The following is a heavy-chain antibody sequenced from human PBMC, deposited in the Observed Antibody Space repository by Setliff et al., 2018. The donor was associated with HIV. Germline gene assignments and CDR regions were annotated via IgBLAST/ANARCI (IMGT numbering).Heavy chain of an antibody. V-gene: IGHV1-18*04. J-gene: IGHJ5*02. D-gene: IGHD2-2*01. CDR2: ISAYNGNR. CDR3: AVVVPAAMPGGIGWFDP. Sequence: ASVKVSCKASGYTFTGYYIHWVRQAPGQGLEWVGWISAYNGNRNYAQKLQGRVTMTTDTSTSTAYMELRSLRSDDTAVYYCAVVVPAAMPGGIGWFDPWGRGTLVTVSS. CDR1: GYTFTGYY.